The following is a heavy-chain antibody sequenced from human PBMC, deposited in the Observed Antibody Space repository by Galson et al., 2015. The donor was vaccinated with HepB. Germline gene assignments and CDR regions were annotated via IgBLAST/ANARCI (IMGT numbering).Heavy chain of an antibody. CDR3: ARGALVVAVAATLNNWFDP. J-gene: IGHJ5*02. CDR2: ISGYNRKT. V-gene: IGHV1-18*01. Sequence: QSGAEVKKPGASVKVSCKISGYTFSTYSVTWVRQAPGQGLEWMGWISGYNRKTNYAQKFQGRVSMTTDTSTSTVYMELRRLRSDDTAIYYCARGALVVAVAATLNNWFDPWGQGTLVTVSS. CDR1: GYTFSTYS. D-gene: IGHD2-15*01.